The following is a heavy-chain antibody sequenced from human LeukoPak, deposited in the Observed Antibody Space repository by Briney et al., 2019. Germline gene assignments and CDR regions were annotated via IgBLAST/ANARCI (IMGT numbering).Heavy chain of an antibody. CDR1: GGSFSGYY. CDR2: INHSGST. D-gene: IGHD6-6*01. Sequence: SETLSRTCAVYGGSFSGYYWSWLRQPPGKGLEWLGEINHSGSTNYNPSLKSRVTISVDTSKNQFSLKLSSVTAADTAVYYCAREKYSSSSGPRYFDLWGRGTLVTVSS. CDR3: AREKYSSSSGPRYFDL. J-gene: IGHJ2*01. V-gene: IGHV4-34*01.